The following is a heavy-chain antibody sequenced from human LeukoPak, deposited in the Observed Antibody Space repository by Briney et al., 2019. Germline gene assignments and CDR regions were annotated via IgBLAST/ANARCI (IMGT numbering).Heavy chain of an antibody. CDR2: ISSSSSYI. CDR1: GFTFSSYS. J-gene: IGHJ4*02. Sequence: PGGSLRLSCAASGFTFSSYSMNWVRQAPGKGLEWVSSISSSSSYIYYADSVKGRFTISRDNAKNSLYLQTNSLRAEDTAVYYCARGGLAAASFDYWGQGTLVTVSS. V-gene: IGHV3-21*01. D-gene: IGHD6-13*01. CDR3: ARGGLAAASFDY.